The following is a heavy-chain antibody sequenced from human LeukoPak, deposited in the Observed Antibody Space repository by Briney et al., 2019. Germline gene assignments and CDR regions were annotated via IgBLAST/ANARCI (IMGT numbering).Heavy chain of an antibody. D-gene: IGHD6-19*01. J-gene: IGHJ3*01. CDR3: AKDQGSSSGWYSRDGFAL. CDR2: ISSSGDST. Sequence: PGRSLRLSCAASGFTFSSYAMHWVRQAPGKGLEWVSGISSSGDSTFYADSVKGRFTISRDNSKNTLYLQMNSLRAEDTAVYYCAKDQGSSSGWYSRDGFALWGRGTMVTVSS. V-gene: IGHV3-23*01. CDR1: GFTFSSYA.